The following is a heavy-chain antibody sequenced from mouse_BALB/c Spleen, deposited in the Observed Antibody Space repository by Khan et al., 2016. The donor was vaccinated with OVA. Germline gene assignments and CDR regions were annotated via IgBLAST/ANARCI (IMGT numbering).Heavy chain of an antibody. V-gene: IGHV1S136*01. CDR3: ARGNWQSYYCDY. CDR2: INPYNGGT. CDR1: GYIFTNYV. Sequence: EVQLQQSGPELVKPGASVKMSCKASGYIFTNYVLHWVKQKPGQGLEWIGYINPYNGGTKYNEKFKGKAALASDKSSITAYMELSGLTSEDSAVYYCARGNWQSYYCDYWGQGTTLTLSS. D-gene: IGHD4-1*01. J-gene: IGHJ2*01.